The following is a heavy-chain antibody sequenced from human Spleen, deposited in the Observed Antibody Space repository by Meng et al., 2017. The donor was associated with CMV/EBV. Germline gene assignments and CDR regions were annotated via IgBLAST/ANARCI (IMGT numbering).Heavy chain of an antibody. Sequence: GESLKISCAASGFAFSTHAIHWVRQAPGKGLEWVAVTSYDGTTKYYTDFVKGRFTISRDNSKNTLYLEMNSLRTEDTAVYYCARDRSRGGMDVWGQGTTVTVSS. V-gene: IGHV3-30*04. D-gene: IGHD3-10*01. CDR3: ARDRSRGGMDV. CDR2: TSYDGTTK. CDR1: GFAFSTHA. J-gene: IGHJ6*02.